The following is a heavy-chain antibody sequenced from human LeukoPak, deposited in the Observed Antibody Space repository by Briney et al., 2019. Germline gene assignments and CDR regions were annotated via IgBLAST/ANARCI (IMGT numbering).Heavy chain of an antibody. Sequence: VASVKVSCKASGGTFSSYAISWVRQASGQGLEWMGGIIPIFGTANYAQKFQGRVTITADKSTSTAYLELSSLRSEDTAVYYCARAPDGDYGDYVGDYWGQGTLVTVSS. CDR1: GGTFSSYA. J-gene: IGHJ4*02. D-gene: IGHD4-17*01. CDR2: IIPIFGTA. CDR3: ARAPDGDYGDYVGDY. V-gene: IGHV1-69*06.